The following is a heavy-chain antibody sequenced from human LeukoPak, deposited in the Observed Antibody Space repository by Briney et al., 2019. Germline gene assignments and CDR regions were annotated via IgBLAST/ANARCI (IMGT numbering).Heavy chain of an antibody. D-gene: IGHD5-24*01. CDR3: ARGDGYPWTDAFDI. CDR2: IYTSGST. CDR1: GGSISSYY. J-gene: IGHJ3*02. V-gene: IGHV4-4*07. Sequence: SETLSLTCTVSGGSISSYYWSWIRQPAGKGLEWIGRIYTSGSTNYNPSLKSRVTMSVDTSKNRFSLKLSSVTAADTAVYYCARGDGYPWTDAFDIWGQGTMVTVSS.